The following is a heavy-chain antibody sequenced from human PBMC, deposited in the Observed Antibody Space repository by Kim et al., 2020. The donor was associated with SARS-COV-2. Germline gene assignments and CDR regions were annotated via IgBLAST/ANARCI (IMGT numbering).Heavy chain of an antibody. CDR3: ARDTRYYDSSGYYYYYGMDV. V-gene: IGHV4-59*01. CDR1: GGSISSYY. J-gene: IGHJ6*02. CDR2: IYYSGST. D-gene: IGHD3-22*01. Sequence: SETLSLTCTVSGGSISSYYWSWIRQPPGKGLEWIGYIYYSGSTNYNPSLKSRVTISVDTSKNQFSLKLSSVTAADTAVYYCARDTRYYDSSGYYYYYGMDVWGQGTTVTVSS.